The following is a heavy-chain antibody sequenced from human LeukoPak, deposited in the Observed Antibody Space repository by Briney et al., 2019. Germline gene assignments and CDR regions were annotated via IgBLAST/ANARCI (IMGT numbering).Heavy chain of an antibody. D-gene: IGHD3-22*01. J-gene: IGHJ4*02. CDR3: VRGIDTTGYFNY. CDR1: GYTFSTYP. Sequence: GASVKVSCKASGYTFSTYPMSWVRQAPGQGLEWMGWINTNTGSPTYAQGLTGRFAFSLDTSVSTAFLQINSLKAEDTALYYCVRGIDTTGYFNYWGQGTLVTVSS. V-gene: IGHV7-4-1*02. CDR2: INTNTGSP.